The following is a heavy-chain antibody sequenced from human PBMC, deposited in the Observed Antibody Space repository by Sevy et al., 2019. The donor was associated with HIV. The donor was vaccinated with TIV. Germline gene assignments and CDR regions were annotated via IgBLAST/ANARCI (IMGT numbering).Heavy chain of an antibody. J-gene: IGHJ5*02. D-gene: IGHD5-18*01. CDR3: ARVSGTGYSYGYGYGDNWFDP. CDR1: GGSISSYY. Sequence: SETLYLTCTVSGGSISSYYWSWIRQPPGKGLEWIGYIYYSGSTNYNPSLKSRVTISVDTSKNQFSLKLSSVTAADTAVYYCARVSGTGYSYGYGYGDNWFDPWGQGTLVTVSS. V-gene: IGHV4-59*01. CDR2: IYYSGST.